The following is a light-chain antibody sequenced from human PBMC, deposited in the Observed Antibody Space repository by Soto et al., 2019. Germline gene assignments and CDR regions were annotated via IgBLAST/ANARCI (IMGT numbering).Light chain of an antibody. J-gene: IGLJ1*01. CDR1: SIDVGGYNY. Sequence: QSALTQPASVSGSPGQSIAISCTGASIDVGGYNYVSWYQQHPGKAPKLMIYDVASRPSGASDRFSGSKSGNTASLTISGLQAEDEADYYCSSYPSSSTLYVFGTGTKVTVL. V-gene: IGLV2-14*03. CDR2: DVA. CDR3: SSYPSSSTLYV.